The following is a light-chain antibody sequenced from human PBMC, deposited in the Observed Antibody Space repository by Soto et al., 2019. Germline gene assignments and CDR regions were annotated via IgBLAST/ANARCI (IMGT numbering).Light chain of an antibody. CDR3: GTWDSSLSAVL. J-gene: IGLJ2*01. CDR1: SSNIGNND. V-gene: IGLV1-51*01. Sequence: QSVLTQPPSVSAAPGQKVTISCSGSSSNIGNNDVSWYQQLPGTVPKLLIYDYNKRSSGIPDRFSGSKSGTSATLGITGLQTGDEADYYCGTWDSSLSAVLFGGGTKLTVL. CDR2: DYN.